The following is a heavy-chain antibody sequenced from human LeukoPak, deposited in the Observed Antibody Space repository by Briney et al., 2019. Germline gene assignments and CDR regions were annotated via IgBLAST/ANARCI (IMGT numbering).Heavy chain of an antibody. V-gene: IGHV3-53*01. J-gene: IGHJ4*02. CDR2: IYSGGST. CDR3: ARGYCSGGSCYSEGVYFDY. Sequence: GGSLRLSCAASGFTVSSNYMSWVRQAPGKGLEWVSVIYSGGSTYYADSVKGRFTISRDNSKNTLYLQMNNLRAEDTAVYYCARGYCSGGSCYSEGVYFDYWGQGTLVTVSS. D-gene: IGHD2-15*01. CDR1: GFTVSSNY.